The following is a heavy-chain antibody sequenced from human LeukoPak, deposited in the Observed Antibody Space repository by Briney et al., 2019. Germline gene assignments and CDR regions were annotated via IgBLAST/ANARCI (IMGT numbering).Heavy chain of an antibody. J-gene: IGHJ3*02. D-gene: IGHD6-6*01. V-gene: IGHV3-21*01. CDR2: ISSSSSYI. CDR1: GFTFSSYS. CDR3: ARAGEQLVLDAFDI. Sequence: GGSLRLSCAASGFTFSSYSMNWVRQAPGKGLEWVSSISSSSSYIYYADSVKGRFTISRDNAKNSLYLQMNSLRAEDTAVYYCARAGEQLVLDAFDIWGQGTIVTVSS.